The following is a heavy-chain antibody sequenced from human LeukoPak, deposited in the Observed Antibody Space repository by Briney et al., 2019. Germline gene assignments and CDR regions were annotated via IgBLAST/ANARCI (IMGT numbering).Heavy chain of an antibody. D-gene: IGHD3/OR15-3a*01. V-gene: IGHV3-20*04. CDR1: GFTFDDYG. Sequence: GRSPRLSCAASGFTFDDYGMSWVRQAPGKGLEWVSGINWNGGSTGYADSVKGRFTISRDNAKNSLYLQMNSLRAEDTALYYCARDWTGYYGSDYWGQGTLVTVSS. CDR3: ARDWTGYYGSDY. CDR2: INWNGGST. J-gene: IGHJ4*02.